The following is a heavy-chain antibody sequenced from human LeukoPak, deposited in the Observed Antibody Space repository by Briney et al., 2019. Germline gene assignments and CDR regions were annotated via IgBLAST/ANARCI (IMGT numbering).Heavy chain of an antibody. CDR1: GGSISSSSYY. D-gene: IGHD6-19*01. CDR2: IYYSGST. V-gene: IGHV4-39*01. J-gene: IGHJ4*02. CDR3: VRGASGWYKTKYYFDY. Sequence: PSETLSLTCTVSGGSISSSSYYWGWIRQPPGKGLEWIGSIYYSGSTYYNPSLKSRVTISVDTSKNQFSLKLSSVTAADTAVYYCVRGASGWYKTKYYFDYWGQGTLVTVSS.